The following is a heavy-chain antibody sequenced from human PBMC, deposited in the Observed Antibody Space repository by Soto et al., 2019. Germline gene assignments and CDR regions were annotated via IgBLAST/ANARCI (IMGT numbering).Heavy chain of an antibody. CDR1: GFIFTTYA. CDR3: AGSSVAGTWGYYFDY. Sequence: QVHLVESGGGVVQPGRSLRLSCAASGFIFTTYAMHWVRQAPGKGLEWVAVISYDGNHEYYADSVRGRFTISRDNSKNTLYLQMDSLRADDTALYYCAGSSVAGTWGYYFDYWGQGALVTVSS. V-gene: IGHV3-30-3*01. J-gene: IGHJ4*02. D-gene: IGHD6-19*01. CDR2: ISYDGNHE.